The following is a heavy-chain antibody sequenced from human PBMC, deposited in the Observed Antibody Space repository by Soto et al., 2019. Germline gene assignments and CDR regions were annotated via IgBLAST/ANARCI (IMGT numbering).Heavy chain of an antibody. D-gene: IGHD3-10*01. CDR3: AKDRYGSGIYSMDV. Sequence: WGSLRISCASSGFTFSSYGMHWVGQAPGKGLEWVAVISYDGSNKYYADSVKGRFTISRDNSKNTLYLQMNSLRAEDTAVYYCAKDRYGSGIYSMDVWGQGTTVTVSS. CDR2: ISYDGSNK. CDR1: GFTFSSYG. V-gene: IGHV3-30*18. J-gene: IGHJ6*01.